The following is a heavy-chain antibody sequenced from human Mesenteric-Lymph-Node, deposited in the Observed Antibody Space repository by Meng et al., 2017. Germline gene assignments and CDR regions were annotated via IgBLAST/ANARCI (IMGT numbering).Heavy chain of an antibody. J-gene: IGHJ5*02. D-gene: IGHD2-15*01. CDR2: ISTTTNTI. Sequence: LSLTCAVSGYSITSGYYWNWVRQAPGKGLEWVSHISTTTNTIYYADSVKGRFTISRDNAKRSLFLEMNNLRAEDTAVYYCASLVVVADRNWFDPWGQGILVTVSS. V-gene: IGHV3-48*03. CDR3: ASLVVVADRNWFDP. CDR1: GYSITSGYY.